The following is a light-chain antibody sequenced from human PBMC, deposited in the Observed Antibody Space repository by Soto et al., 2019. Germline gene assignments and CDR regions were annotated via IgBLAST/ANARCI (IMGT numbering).Light chain of an antibody. V-gene: IGKV3-11*01. Sequence: EIVLTQSPATLSLSPGERATLSCWASQSVSNYLAWYQQKPGQAPRLIIYGASNRATGIPARFSGSGSGPDVTLPISSLAPEAISIYFCQTPSDWPLTLGGGTPVAIK. CDR1: QSVSNY. J-gene: IGKJ4*01. CDR3: QTPSDWPLT. CDR2: GAS.